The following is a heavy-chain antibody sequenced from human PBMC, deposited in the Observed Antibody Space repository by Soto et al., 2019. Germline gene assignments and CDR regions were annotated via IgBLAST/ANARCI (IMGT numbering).Heavy chain of an antibody. CDR2: INSDTGDT. CDR1: GYNFSAYY. V-gene: IGHV1-2*02. Sequence: QVHLVQSGAEVKKPGASVKVSCETSGYNFSAYYLHRVRQTPGQGLEWMGWINSDTGDTEYAQRFQGRVTMTRDMSTSVAYMELSRLTSDDTAVYYCARDRRPSGTYDGADVWGQGTPVAVS. D-gene: IGHD3-10*01. CDR3: ARDRRPSGTYDGADV. J-gene: IGHJ6*02.